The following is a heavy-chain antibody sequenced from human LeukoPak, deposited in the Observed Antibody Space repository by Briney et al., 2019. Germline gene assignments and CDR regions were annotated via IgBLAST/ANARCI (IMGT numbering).Heavy chain of an antibody. J-gene: IGHJ3*02. D-gene: IGHD1-20*01. CDR3: ARLTARWAFDI. V-gene: IGHV3-48*03. Sequence: GGSLRLSCAASGFTFSSYEMNWVRQAPGKGLEWVSYISSSDNTIYYADSVKGRFTISRDNAKNSLYLQMNSLRAEDTAVYYCARLTARWAFDIWGQGTMVTVSS. CDR2: ISSSDNTI. CDR1: GFTFSSYE.